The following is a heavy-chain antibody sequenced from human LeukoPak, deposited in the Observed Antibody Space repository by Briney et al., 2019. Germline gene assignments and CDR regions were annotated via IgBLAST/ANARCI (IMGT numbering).Heavy chain of an antibody. J-gene: IGHJ4*02. Sequence: ASVKVSCKVSGYTLTGRSMHWVRQAPGQGLEWMGWINPNSGDTNYAQKFQGRVTMTRDTSINTAFMELSRLRSDDTAVYYCARDRHWNQGNFDYWGQGTLVTVSS. D-gene: IGHD1-1*01. V-gene: IGHV1-2*02. CDR3: ARDRHWNQGNFDY. CDR1: GYTLTGRS. CDR2: INPNSGDT.